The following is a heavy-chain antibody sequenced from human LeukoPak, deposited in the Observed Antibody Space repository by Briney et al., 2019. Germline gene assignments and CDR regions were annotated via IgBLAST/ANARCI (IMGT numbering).Heavy chain of an antibody. J-gene: IGHJ5*02. V-gene: IGHV4-59*12. CDR2: IYYTGRT. Sequence: PSETLSLTCTVSGASISNYYWSWIRQPPGKGLEWIGYIYYTGRTNFNPSLKSRVTMSVDTSKNQFSLKLSSVTAADTAVYYCARGGDGQFRGRRVYNWFDPWGQGTLVTVSS. CDR1: GASISNYY. CDR3: ARGGDGQFRGRRVYNWFDP. D-gene: IGHD5-24*01.